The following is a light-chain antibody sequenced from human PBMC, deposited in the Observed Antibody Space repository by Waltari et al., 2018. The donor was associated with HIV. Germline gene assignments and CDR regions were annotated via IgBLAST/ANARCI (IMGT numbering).Light chain of an antibody. V-gene: IGLV1-44*01. J-gene: IGLJ3*02. CDR3: TTWDDRLNALV. Sequence: QSVLTQPPSASGTPGQTVTISCSGSRSTIGSNTVNWYQHLPGTAPKLLIYSNNVRPSGVPDRFSGFKSGTSASLAISGLQSQDEADYYCTTWDDRLNALVFGGGTEVTVL. CDR1: RSTIGSNT. CDR2: SNN.